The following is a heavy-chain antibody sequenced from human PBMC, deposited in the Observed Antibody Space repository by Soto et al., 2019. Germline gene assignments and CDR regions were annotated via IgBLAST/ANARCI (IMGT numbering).Heavy chain of an antibody. CDR1: GYTFTGYY. J-gene: IGHJ6*02. CDR3: ARGGNFVNYGMDV. Sequence: ASVKVSCKASGYTFTGYYMHWVRQAPGQGLEWMGWINPNSGNTNYAQKLQGRVTMTTDTSTSTAYMELRSLRSDDTAVYYCARGGNFVNYGMDVWGQGTTVTVSS. CDR2: INPNSGNT. V-gene: IGHV1-18*04. D-gene: IGHD6-13*01.